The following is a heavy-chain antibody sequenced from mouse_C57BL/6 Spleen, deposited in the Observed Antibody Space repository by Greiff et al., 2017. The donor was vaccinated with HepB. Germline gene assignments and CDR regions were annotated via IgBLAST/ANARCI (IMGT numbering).Heavy chain of an antibody. CDR2: IYPGDGDT. D-gene: IGHD2-4*01. J-gene: IGHJ4*01. V-gene: IGHV1-82*01. Sequence: QVQLQQSGPELVKPGASVKISCKASGYAFSSSWMNWVKQRPGKGLEWIGRIYPGDGDTNYNGKFKGKATLTADKSSSTAYMQLSSLTSEDSAVYFCAYYDLSYDYAVDYWGQGTSVTVSS. CDR1: GYAFSSSW. CDR3: AYYDLSYDYAVDY.